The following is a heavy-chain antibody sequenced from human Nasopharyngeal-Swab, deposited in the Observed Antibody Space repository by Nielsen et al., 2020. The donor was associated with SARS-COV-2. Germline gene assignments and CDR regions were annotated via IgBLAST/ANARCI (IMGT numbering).Heavy chain of an antibody. CDR2: IDWDDDK. J-gene: IGHJ4*02. CDR1: GFSLTTREMC. Sequence: SGHTLVKPTQTLTLTCTFSGFSLTTREMCVSWIRQPPGKALEWLARIDWDDDKFYSTSLKTRLTISKDTSKNQVVLTMTNMDPVDTATYYCARIRIYGDYRFDYWGQGTLVTVSS. D-gene: IGHD4-17*01. CDR3: ARIRIYGDYRFDY. V-gene: IGHV2-70*17.